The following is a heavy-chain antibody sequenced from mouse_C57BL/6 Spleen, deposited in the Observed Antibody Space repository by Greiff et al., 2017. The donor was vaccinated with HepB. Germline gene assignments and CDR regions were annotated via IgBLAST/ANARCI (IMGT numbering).Heavy chain of an antibody. Sequence: QVQLKESGAELVRPGASVTLSCKASGYTFTDYEMHWVKQTPVHGLEWIGAIDPETGGTAYNQKFKGKAILTADKSSSTAYMELRSLTSEDSAVYYCTRAGSSPYYFDYWGQGTTLTVSS. CDR3: TRAGSSPYYFDY. CDR1: GYTFTDYE. D-gene: IGHD1-1*01. V-gene: IGHV1-15*01. CDR2: IDPETGGT. J-gene: IGHJ2*01.